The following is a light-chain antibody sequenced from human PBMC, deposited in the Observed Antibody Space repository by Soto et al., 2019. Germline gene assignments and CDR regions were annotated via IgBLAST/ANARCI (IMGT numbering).Light chain of an antibody. CDR2: DVS. Sequence: EIVFTQYPGTLSLSPGERGTLYFRASQSVTRSLAWFQQKPGQAPRLLIYDVSARATDIPARFSGSGSGTDFTLTISRLEPEDFAVYYCQQRTSWPTFGGGTKVDIK. CDR3: QQRTSWPT. V-gene: IGKV3-11*01. CDR1: QSVTRS. J-gene: IGKJ4*01.